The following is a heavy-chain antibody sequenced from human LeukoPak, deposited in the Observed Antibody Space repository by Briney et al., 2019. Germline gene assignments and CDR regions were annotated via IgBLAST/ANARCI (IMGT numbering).Heavy chain of an antibody. CDR2: ISYDGSNK. V-gene: IGHV3-30*04. J-gene: IGHJ4*02. D-gene: IGHD2-2*01. CDR3: ARDEDIVVVPAAPDY. CDR1: GFTFSSYA. Sequence: GRSLRLSCAASGFTFSSYAIHWVRQAPGKGLEWVAVISYDGSNKYYADSVKGRFTISRDNSKNTLYLQMNSLRAEDTAVYYCARDEDIVVVPAAPDYWGQGTLVTVSS.